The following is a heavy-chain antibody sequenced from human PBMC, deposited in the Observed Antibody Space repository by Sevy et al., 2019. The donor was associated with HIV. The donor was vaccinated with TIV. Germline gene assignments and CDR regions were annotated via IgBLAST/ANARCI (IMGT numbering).Heavy chain of an antibody. D-gene: IGHD2-15*01. V-gene: IGHV3-30*04. CDR1: GFTFSSYE. CDR3: ARDGDIVVVVGASALFDY. J-gene: IGHJ4*02. CDR2: ISHDGSNK. Sequence: GESLKISCTASGFTFSSYEMNWVRQAPGKGLEWVAVISHDGSNKYYADSVKGRFTISRDNSKNTLYLQMNSLRAEDTAVYYCARDGDIVVVVGASALFDYWGQGILVTVSS.